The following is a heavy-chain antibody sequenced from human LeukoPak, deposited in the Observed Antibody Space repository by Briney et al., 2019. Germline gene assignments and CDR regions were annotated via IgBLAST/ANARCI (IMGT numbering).Heavy chain of an antibody. CDR1: GFSLSTSGMC. J-gene: IGHJ4*02. Sequence: SGPALVKPTQTLTLICTFSGFSLSTSGMCVSWIRQPPGKALEWLARIDWDDDKYYSTYLKTRLTISKDTSKNQVVLTMTNMDPADTGTYYCARTSVVGAKDYFDYWGQGILVSVSS. V-gene: IGHV2-70*11. CDR2: IDWDDDK. CDR3: ARTSVVGAKDYFDY. D-gene: IGHD1-26*01.